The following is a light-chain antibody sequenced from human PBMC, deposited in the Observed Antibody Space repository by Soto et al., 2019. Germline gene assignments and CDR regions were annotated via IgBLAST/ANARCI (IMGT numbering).Light chain of an antibody. V-gene: IGLV2-14*03. J-gene: IGLJ2*01. CDR1: SSDVGGYNY. Sequence: QSALTQPASVSGSPGQSITISCTGTSSDVGGYNYVSWYQQHPGKAPKLMIYDATDRPSGVSNRFSGSKSGNTASLTISGLQAEDEADYYCSSYTSSSTDVVFGGGTKLTVL. CDR2: DAT. CDR3: SSYTSSSTDVV.